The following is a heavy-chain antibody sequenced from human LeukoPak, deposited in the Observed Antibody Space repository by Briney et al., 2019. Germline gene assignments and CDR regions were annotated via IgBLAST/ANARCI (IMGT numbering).Heavy chain of an antibody. CDR2: ISGSGGST. CDR3: AKDRSYGSGSYWFWSDAFDI. Sequence: GGSLRLSCAASGFTFSSYAMSWVRQAPGKGLEWVSAISGSGGSTYYADSVKGRFTISRDNSKNTLYLQMSSLRAEDTAVYYCAKDRSYGSGSYWFWSDAFDIWGQGTMVTVSS. J-gene: IGHJ3*02. CDR1: GFTFSSYA. D-gene: IGHD3-10*01. V-gene: IGHV3-23*01.